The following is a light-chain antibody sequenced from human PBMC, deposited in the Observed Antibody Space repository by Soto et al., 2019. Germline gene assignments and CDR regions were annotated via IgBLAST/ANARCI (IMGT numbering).Light chain of an antibody. CDR3: QQYGSSAT. V-gene: IGKV3-20*01. Sequence: LFTRAPDILSLSPGERATLSCRASQSVSSNLAWYQQKPGQAPRLLIYGASNRATGIPDRFSGSGSGTDFTLTLSRLEPEDFAVYYCQQYGSSATFGQGTKVDIK. J-gene: IGKJ1*01. CDR2: GAS. CDR1: QSVSSN.